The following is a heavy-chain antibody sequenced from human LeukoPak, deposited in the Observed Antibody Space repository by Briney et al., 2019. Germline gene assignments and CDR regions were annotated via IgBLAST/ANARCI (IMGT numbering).Heavy chain of an antibody. V-gene: IGHV3-33*07. CDR1: GFTFSAYA. CDR3: ARESAAGTCDY. CDR2: LWYDGNNR. J-gene: IGHJ4*02. D-gene: IGHD6-13*01. Sequence: GGSLRLSCEASGFTFSAYAMTWVRQAPGKGLEWVAVLWYDGNNRYYADSVKGRFTISRDNSKNTLYLQMNSLRAEDTAVYYCARESAAGTCDYWGQGTLVTVSS.